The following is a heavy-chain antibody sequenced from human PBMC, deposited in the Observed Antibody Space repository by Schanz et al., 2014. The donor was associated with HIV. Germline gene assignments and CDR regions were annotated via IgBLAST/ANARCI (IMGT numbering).Heavy chain of an antibody. V-gene: IGHV3-9*01. CDR1: GFTFHDYA. CDR2: ITWTGKNA. J-gene: IGHJ4*02. CDR3: ARGFHFKTRVFDFDK. Sequence: VQLVESGGDLVQPGRSLRLSCAATGFTFHDYAMHWVRQVPGKGLEWVSGITWTGKNAYYADFVKGRFTVSRDNAKNSLFLQLNSLTPDDTAMYYCARGFHFKTRVFDFDKWGRGTLVTVSS. D-gene: IGHD3-3*01.